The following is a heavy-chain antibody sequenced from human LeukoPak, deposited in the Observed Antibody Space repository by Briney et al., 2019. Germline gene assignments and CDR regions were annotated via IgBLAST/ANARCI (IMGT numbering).Heavy chain of an antibody. CDR3: ASLIVATGGEDY. D-gene: IGHD5-12*01. J-gene: IGHJ4*02. Sequence: GGSLRLSCAASGFTFSSYGMHWVRQAPGKGPVWVSRIKTDGSITDYADFVKGRFTISRDNAKNTLYLQMNSLRAEDTALYYCASLIVATGGEDYWGQGTLVTVSS. CDR1: GFTFSSYG. CDR2: IKTDGSIT. V-gene: IGHV3-74*01.